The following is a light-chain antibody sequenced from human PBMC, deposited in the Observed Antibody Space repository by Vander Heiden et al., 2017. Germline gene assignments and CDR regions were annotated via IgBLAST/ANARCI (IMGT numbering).Light chain of an antibody. Sequence: DIQMTQSPSTLSASVGDRVTITCRASQSISSWLAWYQQKPGKAPKLLIYKASSLESVVPSRFSGSGSGTEFTLTISSLQPDDFATYYCQQYNSYSRTFGQGTKLEIK. V-gene: IGKV1-5*03. CDR2: KAS. CDR3: QQYNSYSRT. J-gene: IGKJ2*01. CDR1: QSISSW.